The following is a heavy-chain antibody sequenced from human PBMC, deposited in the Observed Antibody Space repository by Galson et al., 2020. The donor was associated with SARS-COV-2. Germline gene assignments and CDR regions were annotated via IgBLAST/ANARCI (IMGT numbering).Heavy chain of an antibody. J-gene: IGHJ6*02. D-gene: IGHD3-10*01. CDR3: ARAGQSPDYYYYYNLDV. CDR1: GYTFTGHY. V-gene: IGHV1-2*06. Sequence: ASVKVSCKPSGYTFTGHYMHWVRQAPGQGLAWMGRINPNSGGPKYAKKFQGRVTMPRDTSISKAYMELSRLRSDDTAIYYCARAGQSPDYYYYYNLDVCGQGTTVTVAS. CDR2: INPNSGGP.